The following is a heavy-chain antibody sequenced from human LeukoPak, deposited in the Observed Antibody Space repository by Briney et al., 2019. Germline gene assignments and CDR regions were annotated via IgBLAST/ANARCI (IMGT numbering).Heavy chain of an antibody. D-gene: IGHD1-1*01. CDR1: GFTFSDYY. V-gene: IGHV3-11*01. CDR3: AKWKDYSYGMDV. CDR2: ISSSGSTI. J-gene: IGHJ6*02. Sequence: GGSLRLSCAASGFTFSDYYMSWIRQAPGKGLAWVSYISSSGSTIYYADSVKGRFTISRDNAKNSLYLQMNSLRAEDTAVYYCAKWKDYSYGMDVWGQGTTVTVSS.